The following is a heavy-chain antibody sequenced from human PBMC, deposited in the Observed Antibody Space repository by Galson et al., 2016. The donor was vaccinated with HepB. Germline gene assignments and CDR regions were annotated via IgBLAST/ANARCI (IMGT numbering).Heavy chain of an antibody. Sequence: SLRLSCAASGFSFGDFAFNWFRQAPGKGLEWVAYISRSGDMMYYADSVKGRFTISRDNARTSLYLQMSSLRADDTALYYCATSRAVRSGYVGAFDSWGQGTVVTVSS. D-gene: IGHD3-3*01. J-gene: IGHJ4*02. CDR2: ISRSGDMM. CDR3: ATSRAVRSGYVGAFDS. CDR1: GFSFGDFA. V-gene: IGHV3-11*01.